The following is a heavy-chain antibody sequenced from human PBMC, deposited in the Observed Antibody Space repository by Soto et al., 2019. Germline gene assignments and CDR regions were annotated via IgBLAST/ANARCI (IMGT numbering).Heavy chain of an antibody. D-gene: IGHD1-1*01. Sequence: ASVKVSCKSSGYTFTSYYIYWVRQATGQGLECMGWMNPNTGNSGYAQKFQGRVTMTSDTSISTAHMELSSLRSEDTAVYYCARRAETNGWNGFGADKYYFDFWGQGTLVTVSS. CDR2: MNPNTGNS. CDR3: ARRAETNGWNGFGADKYYFDF. J-gene: IGHJ4*02. CDR1: GYTFTSYY. V-gene: IGHV1-8*01.